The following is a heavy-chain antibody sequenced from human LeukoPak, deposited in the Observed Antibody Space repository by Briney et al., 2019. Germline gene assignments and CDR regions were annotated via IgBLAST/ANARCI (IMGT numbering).Heavy chain of an antibody. Sequence: PSETLSLTCTVSGGSISNSSYYWGWIRQPPGKGLEWIGSIYYSGNTHYNPSLKSRVTMSVDTSKNQFSLKLSSVTATDTAVYYCATIYDSSGYYSDYWGQGTLVTVSS. CDR1: GGSISNSSYY. J-gene: IGHJ4*02. CDR3: ATIYDSSGYYSDY. V-gene: IGHV4-39*01. D-gene: IGHD3-22*01. CDR2: IYYSGNT.